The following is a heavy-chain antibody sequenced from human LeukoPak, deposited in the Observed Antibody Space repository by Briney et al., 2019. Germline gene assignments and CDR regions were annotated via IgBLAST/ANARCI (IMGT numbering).Heavy chain of an antibody. V-gene: IGHV1-24*01. Sequence: GGSLRLSCAASGFTFSSYAMHWVRQAPGKGLEWMGGFDPEDGETIYAQKFQGRVTMTEDTSTDTAYMELSSLRSEDTAVYYCATDSSRDYAFDIWGQGTMVTVSS. D-gene: IGHD6-13*01. CDR3: ATDSSRDYAFDI. CDR2: FDPEDGET. J-gene: IGHJ3*02. CDR1: GFTFSSYA.